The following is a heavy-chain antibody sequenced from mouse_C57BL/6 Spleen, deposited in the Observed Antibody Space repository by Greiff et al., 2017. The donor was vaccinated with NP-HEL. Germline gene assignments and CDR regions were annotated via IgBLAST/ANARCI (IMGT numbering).Heavy chain of an antibody. CDR1: GYSITSGYY. D-gene: IGHD2-4*01. V-gene: IGHV3-6*01. CDR2: ISYDGSN. J-gene: IGHJ2*01. Sequence: EVQLQESGPGLVKPSQSLSLTCSVTGYSITSGYYWNWIRQFPGNKLEWMGYISYDGSNNYNPSLKNRISITRDTSKNQFFLKLNSVTTEDTATYYCARFDYDVGYWGQGTTLTVSS. CDR3: ARFDYDVGY.